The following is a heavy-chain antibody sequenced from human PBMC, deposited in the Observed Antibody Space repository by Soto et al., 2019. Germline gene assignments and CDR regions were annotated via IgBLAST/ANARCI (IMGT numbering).Heavy chain of an antibody. Sequence: PGGSLRLSCAASGFTFSSYGMHWVRQAPGKGLEWVAVIWYDGSNKYYTDSVKGRFTISRDNSKNTLYLQMNSLRAEDTAVYYCASTAVAGTGWSLRNYYGMDVWGQGTMVTVSS. CDR2: IWYDGSNK. D-gene: IGHD6-19*01. CDR1: GFTFSSYG. CDR3: ASTAVAGTGWSLRNYYGMDV. V-gene: IGHV3-33*01. J-gene: IGHJ6*02.